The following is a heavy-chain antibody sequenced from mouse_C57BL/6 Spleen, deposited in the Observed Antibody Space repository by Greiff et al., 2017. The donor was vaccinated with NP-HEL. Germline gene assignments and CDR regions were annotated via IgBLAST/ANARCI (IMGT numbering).Heavy chain of an antibody. J-gene: IGHJ1*03. CDR3: ARSPGLLRRGLYWYFDV. D-gene: IGHD2-3*01. Sequence: QVQLKQSGPELVKPGASVKISCKASGYAFSSSWMNWVKQRPGKGLEWIGRIYPGDGDTNYNGKFKGKATLTADKSSSTAYMQLSSLTSEDSAVYFCARSPGLLRRGLYWYFDVWGTGTTVTVSS. CDR1: GYAFSSSW. V-gene: IGHV1-82*01. CDR2: IYPGDGDT.